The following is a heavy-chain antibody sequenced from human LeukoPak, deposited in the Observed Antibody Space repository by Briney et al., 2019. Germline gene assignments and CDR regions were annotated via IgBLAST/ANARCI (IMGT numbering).Heavy chain of an antibody. CDR3: ARGRYRVVGSSRRYKAFDI. V-gene: IGHV4-34*01. J-gene: IGHJ3*02. CDR1: GFTFDDYG. Sequence: GSLRLSCAASGFTFDDYGMSWVRQAPGEGLEWIGEINHSGSTNYNPSLKSRVTISVDTSKNQFSLKLSSVTAADTAVYYCARGRYRVVGSSRRYKAFDIWGQGTMVTVSS. D-gene: IGHD1-26*01. CDR2: INHSGST.